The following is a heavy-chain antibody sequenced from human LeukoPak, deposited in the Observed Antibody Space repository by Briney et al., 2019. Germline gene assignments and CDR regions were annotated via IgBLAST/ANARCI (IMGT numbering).Heavy chain of an antibody. V-gene: IGHV4-38-2*01. D-gene: IGHD1-26*01. J-gene: IGHJ4*02. CDR2: VYHSGSS. CDR3: ASTGRSYYGDISFDY. Sequence: SETLSLTCAVSGYSISSGYYWGWIRQPPGKGLEWIGSVYHSGSSYFNPSLKSRVSISLDTSKNQFSLKLNSVTAADTAVYYCASTGRSYYGDISFDYWGQEALVTVSS. CDR1: GYSISSGYY.